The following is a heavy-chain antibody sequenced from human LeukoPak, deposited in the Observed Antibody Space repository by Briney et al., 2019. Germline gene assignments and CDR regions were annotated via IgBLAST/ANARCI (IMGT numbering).Heavy chain of an antibody. CDR3: ARSRRATVTSNWFDP. D-gene: IGHD4-17*01. CDR2: INPNSGGT. J-gene: IGHJ5*02. Sequence: ASVKVSCKASGYTFTGYYMHWVRQAPGQGLEWMGWINPNSGGTNYAQKFQGWVTTTRDTSISTAYMELSRLRSDDTAVYYCARSRRATVTSNWFDPWGQGTLVTVSS. V-gene: IGHV1-2*04. CDR1: GYTFTGYY.